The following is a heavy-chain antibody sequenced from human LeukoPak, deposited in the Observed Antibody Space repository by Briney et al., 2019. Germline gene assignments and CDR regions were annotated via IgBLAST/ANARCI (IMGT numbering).Heavy chain of an antibody. J-gene: IGHJ4*02. D-gene: IGHD5-18*01. CDR2: MNPNSGNT. Sequence: ASVKVSCKASGYTFTSYDINWVRQATGQGLEWMGWMNPNSGNTGYAQKFQGRVTMTEDTSTDTAYMELSSLRSEDTAVYYCATIYGYGTGFDYWGQGTLVTVSS. V-gene: IGHV1-8*01. CDR1: GYTFTSYD. CDR3: ATIYGYGTGFDY.